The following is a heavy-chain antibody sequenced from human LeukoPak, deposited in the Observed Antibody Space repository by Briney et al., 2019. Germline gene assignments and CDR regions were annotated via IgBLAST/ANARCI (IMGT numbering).Heavy chain of an antibody. CDR3: ARAYCSGGSCYSVNWFDP. V-gene: IGHV4-59*01. J-gene: IGHJ5*02. D-gene: IGHD2-15*01. Sequence: PSETLSLTCTVSRGSISTYYWSWVRQPPGKGLEWIGFTYYTGSSNHNPSLKSRVTISVDTSKNQFSLKLSSVTAADTAVYYCARAYCSGGSCYSVNWFDPWGQGTLVTVSS. CDR1: RGSISTYY. CDR2: TYYTGSS.